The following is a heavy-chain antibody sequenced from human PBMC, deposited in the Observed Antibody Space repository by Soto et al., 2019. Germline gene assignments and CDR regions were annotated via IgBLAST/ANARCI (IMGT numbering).Heavy chain of an antibody. CDR3: ARVRQLLSSYYYGMDV. CDR2: IAYDGSNK. J-gene: IGHJ6*02. D-gene: IGHD2-2*01. Sequence: LRLSCAASGFTFSSYAMHWVRQAPGKGLAGVAVIAYDGSNKYYADSVKGRFTISRDNSKNTLYLQMYSVRAEDTAVYYGARVRQLLSSYYYGMDVWGQGTTVTVSS. CDR1: GFTFSSYA. V-gene: IGHV3-30-3*01.